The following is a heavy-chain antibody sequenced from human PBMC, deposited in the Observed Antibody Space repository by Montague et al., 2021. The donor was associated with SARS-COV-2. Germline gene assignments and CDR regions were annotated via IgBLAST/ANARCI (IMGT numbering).Heavy chain of an antibody. CDR1: GDSVSSNSAA. J-gene: IGHJ6*02. Sequence: CAISGDSVSSNSAAWNWIRQSPSRGLEWLGRTYYRSKWYNEYAVSVNSRITINPDTSKNQFSLQVNCVTPEDTAEYYCARGAGRYYFYGMDVWGQGTTVTVSS. CDR2: TYYRSKWYN. V-gene: IGHV6-1*01. CDR3: ARGAGRYYFYGMDV.